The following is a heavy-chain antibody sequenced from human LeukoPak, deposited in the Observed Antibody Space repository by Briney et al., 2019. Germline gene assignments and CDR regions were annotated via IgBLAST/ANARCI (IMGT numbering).Heavy chain of an antibody. V-gene: IGHV3-9*03. CDR3: AKGPIAVAGTYFDY. CDR2: ISWNSGSI. J-gene: IGHJ4*02. D-gene: IGHD6-19*01. CDR1: GFTFDDYA. Sequence: PGRSLRLSCAASGFTFDDYAMHWVRQAPGNGLVWVSGISWNSGSIGYADSVKGRFTISRDNAKNSLYLQMNSLRAEDMALYYCAKGPIAVAGTYFDYWGQGTLVTVSS.